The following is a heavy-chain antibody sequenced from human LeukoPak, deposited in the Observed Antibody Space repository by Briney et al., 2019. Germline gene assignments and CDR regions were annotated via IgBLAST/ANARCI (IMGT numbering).Heavy chain of an antibody. Sequence: GASVKVSCKASGYTFTSYGISWVRQAPGQGLEWMGWISAYNGNTNYAQKLQGRVTMTTDTSTSTAYMELRSLRSDDTAVYYCAREGVKSGWYLYYYYYYMDVWGKGTTVTVSS. CDR1: GYTFTSYG. CDR2: ISAYNGNT. D-gene: IGHD6-19*01. J-gene: IGHJ6*03. CDR3: AREGVKSGWYLYYYYYYMDV. V-gene: IGHV1-18*01.